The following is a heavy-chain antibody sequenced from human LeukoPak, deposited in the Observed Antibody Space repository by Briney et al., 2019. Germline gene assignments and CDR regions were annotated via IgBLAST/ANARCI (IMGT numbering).Heavy chain of an antibody. CDR2: ISGSGGCT. CDR3: AKRAVVIRVILVGFHKEAYYFDS. J-gene: IGHJ4*02. CDR1: GITLSNYG. D-gene: IGHD3-22*01. V-gene: IGHV3-23*01. Sequence: GGSLRLSCAVSGITLSNYGMSWVRQAPGKGLEWVAGISGSGGCTNFADSVKGRFTISRDNPRNTLYLQMNSLRAEDTAVYFCAKRAVVIRVILVGFHKEAYYFDSWGQGALVTVSS.